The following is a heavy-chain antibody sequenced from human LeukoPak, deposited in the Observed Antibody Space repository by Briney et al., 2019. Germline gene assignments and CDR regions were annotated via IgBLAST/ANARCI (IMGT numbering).Heavy chain of an antibody. CDR2: ISGSGGST. V-gene: IGHV3-23*01. CDR1: GFTFSSYA. D-gene: IGHD3-9*01. J-gene: IGHJ4*02. Sequence: GGSLRLSCAASGFTFSSYAMSWVRQAPGKGLERVSAISGSGGSTYYADSVKGRFTISRDNSKNTLYLQMNSLRAEDTAVYYCAGSRDYDILTGYYTDDYWGQGTLVTVSS. CDR3: AGSRDYDILTGYYTDDY.